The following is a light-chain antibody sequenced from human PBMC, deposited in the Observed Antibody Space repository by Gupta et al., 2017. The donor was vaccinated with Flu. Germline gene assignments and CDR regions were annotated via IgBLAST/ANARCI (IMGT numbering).Light chain of an antibody. Sequence: GQTARISGSGEKVEAKDGCWYQQKPGKSPVLVMYQDNKRPSGSAERFSGANSGNTATLTISGTQTMDEADYYCQAWDSSTAEEVFGGGTKLTVL. CDR2: QDN. V-gene: IGLV3-1*01. CDR3: QAWDSSTAEEV. CDR1: KVEAKD. J-gene: IGLJ2*01.